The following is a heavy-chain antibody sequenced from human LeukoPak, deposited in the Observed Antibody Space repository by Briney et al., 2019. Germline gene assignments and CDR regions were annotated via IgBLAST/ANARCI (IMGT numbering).Heavy chain of an antibody. CDR3: ARGHDSSGYSH. D-gene: IGHD3-22*01. CDR1: GFTFSSYG. Sequence: GGSLRLSCAASGFTFSSYGMTWVRQAPGKGLEWVSSISSSSSYIYYADSVKGRFTISRDNAKNSLYLQMNSLRAEDTAVYYCARGHDSSGYSHWGQGTLVTVSS. CDR2: ISSSSSYI. J-gene: IGHJ4*02. V-gene: IGHV3-21*01.